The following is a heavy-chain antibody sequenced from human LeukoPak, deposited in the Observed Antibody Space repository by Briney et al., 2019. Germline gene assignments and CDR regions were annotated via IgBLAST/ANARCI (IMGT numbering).Heavy chain of an antibody. J-gene: IGHJ6*03. V-gene: IGHV3-21*03. Sequence: GGSLRLSCAASGFTFSSYSMNWVRQAPGKGLEWVSSISSSSSYIYYADSVKGRFTISRDNAKNSLYLQMNSLKTEDTAVYYCTTLAYYDSSGYYYMSHYYYYYYMDVWGKGTTVTVSS. CDR1: GFTFSSYS. CDR3: TTLAYYDSSGYYYMSHYYYYYYMDV. CDR2: ISSSSSYI. D-gene: IGHD3-22*01.